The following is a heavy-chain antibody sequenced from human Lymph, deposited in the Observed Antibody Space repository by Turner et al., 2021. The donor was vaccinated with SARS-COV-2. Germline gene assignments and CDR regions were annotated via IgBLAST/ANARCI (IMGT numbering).Heavy chain of an antibody. Sequence: QVQLVESGGGVVQPGRSLRLSCAASVFTFISSGMHWVRQAPGKGGEGVAVISDDGSNDYYADSVKGRFTISRDNTKNTLYLQMNSLRPEDTAVYYCAKGGFYDILTGYSNFDYWGQGTLVTVSS. V-gene: IGHV3-30*18. J-gene: IGHJ4*02. CDR3: AKGGFYDILTGYSNFDY. D-gene: IGHD3-9*01. CDR2: ISDDGSND. CDR1: VFTFISSG.